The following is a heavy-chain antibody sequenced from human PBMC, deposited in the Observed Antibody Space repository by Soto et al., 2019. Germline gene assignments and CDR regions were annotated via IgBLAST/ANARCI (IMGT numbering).Heavy chain of an antibody. Sequence: PSETLSLTCAVSGYSIASGYYWAWIRQSPGKGLEWIGSIYHAGSVYYNPSLNSRVAVSLDTSKNHFSLKLTSVTAADTAVYYCARSCWSLEWLVRYYYYGMDVWGQGTTVTVSS. V-gene: IGHV4-38-2*01. D-gene: IGHD6-19*01. CDR2: IYHAGSV. J-gene: IGHJ6*02. CDR3: ARSCWSLEWLVRYYYYGMDV. CDR1: GYSIASGYY.